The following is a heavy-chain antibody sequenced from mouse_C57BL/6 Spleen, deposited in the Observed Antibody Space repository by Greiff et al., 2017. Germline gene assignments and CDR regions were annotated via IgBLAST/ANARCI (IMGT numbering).Heavy chain of an antibody. V-gene: IGHV3-6*01. CDR2: ISYDGSN. CDR3: ATEGYDYDLWFAY. CDR1: GYSITSGYY. Sequence: EVHLVESGPGLVQPSQSLSLTCSVTGYSITSGYYWNWIRQFPGNKLEWMGYISYDGSNNYNPSLKNRISITRDTSKNQLFLKLNSVTTEDTATYYCATEGYDYDLWFAYWGQGTLVTVSA. J-gene: IGHJ3*01. D-gene: IGHD2-4*01.